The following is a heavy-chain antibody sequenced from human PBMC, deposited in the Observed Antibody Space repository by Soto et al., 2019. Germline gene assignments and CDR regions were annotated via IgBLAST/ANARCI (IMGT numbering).Heavy chain of an antibody. CDR2: IIGNGGST. CDR3: AKAKDGAESGCNRPCSGLDV. J-gene: IGHJ6*01. CDR1: GFTFSNYA. Sequence: EVQLLESGGGLMQPGGSLRLSCAAAGFTFSNYALDWVRQAPGKDLERVSTIIGNGGSTYYADSVEGRFPISRDNSKNTVDLQMSSLSVDETDVYYCAKAKDGAESGCNRPCSGLDVWGRGTSVTVSS. D-gene: IGHD6-19*01. V-gene: IGHV3-23*01.